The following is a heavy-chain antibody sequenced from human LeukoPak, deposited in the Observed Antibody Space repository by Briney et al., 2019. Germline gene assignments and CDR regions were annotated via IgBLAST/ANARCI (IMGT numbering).Heavy chain of an antibody. Sequence: SETLSLTCTVSGASISSYYWSWVRQPPGKGLEWIGYIYYSGSTNYNPSLKSRVTISVDTSKNQFYLRLTSVTAADTAVYYCARGRSGWLLPFDYWGQGTLVTVSS. CDR2: IYYSGST. D-gene: IGHD6-19*01. V-gene: IGHV4-59*01. CDR1: GASISSYY. J-gene: IGHJ4*02. CDR3: ARGRSGWLLPFDY.